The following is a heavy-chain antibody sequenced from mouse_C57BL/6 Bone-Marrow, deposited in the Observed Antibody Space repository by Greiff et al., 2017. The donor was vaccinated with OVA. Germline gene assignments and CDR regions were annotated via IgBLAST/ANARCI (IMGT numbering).Heavy chain of an antibody. J-gene: IGHJ1*03. D-gene: IGHD1-1*01. CDR1: GYTFTSYW. CDR2: IHPSDSDT. Sequence: VQLQQSGAELVKPGASVKVSCKASGYTFTSYWMHWVKQRPGQGLEWIGRIHPSDSDTNYNQKFKGKATLTVDKSSSTAYMQLSSLTSEDSAVYYCAMRDGSSFWYFDVWGTGTTVTVSS. V-gene: IGHV1-74*01. CDR3: AMRDGSSFWYFDV.